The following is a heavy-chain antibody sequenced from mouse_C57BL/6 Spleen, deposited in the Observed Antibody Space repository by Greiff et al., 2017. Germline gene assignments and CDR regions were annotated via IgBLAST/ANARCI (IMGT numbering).Heavy chain of an antibody. D-gene: IGHD3-3*01. CDR3: ARHEEGQGNPEWYFEV. CDR1: GYTFTEYT. Sequence: VQLQQSGAELVKPGASVKLSCKASGYTFTEYTIPWVKQRPGQGLEWIGWIYPGSGSINYNEKFKDKATLTADKSSSTVYMELSRLTSEDSAVYYWARHEEGQGNPEWYFEVWGTGTTVTVSS. CDR2: IYPGSGSI. J-gene: IGHJ1*03. V-gene: IGHV1-62-2*01.